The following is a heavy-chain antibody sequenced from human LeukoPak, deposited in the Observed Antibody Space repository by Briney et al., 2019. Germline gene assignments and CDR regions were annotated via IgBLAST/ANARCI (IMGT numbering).Heavy chain of an antibody. CDR3: ARLSGTAGTTSRVLDY. CDR1: GFTFSSYA. V-gene: IGHV3-23*01. J-gene: IGHJ4*02. D-gene: IGHD1-1*01. CDR2: ISGSGGST. Sequence: GGSLRLSCAASGFTFSSYAMSWVRQAPGKGLEWVSAISGSGGSTYYADSVKGRFTISRDNSKNTLYLQMNSLRAEDTAVFYCARLSGTAGTTSRVLDYWGQGTLVTISS.